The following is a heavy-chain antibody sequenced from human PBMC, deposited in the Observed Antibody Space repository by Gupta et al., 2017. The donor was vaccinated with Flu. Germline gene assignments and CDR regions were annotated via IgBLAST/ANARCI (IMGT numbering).Heavy chain of an antibody. D-gene: IGHD3-16*01. Sequence: EVQLVESGGGLVQPGGSLRLSCVISGFTFSDSHMNWIRQAPGKGLEWISDIGSGGNTDYADSVRGRFTISRDNARDSLFLQMNSLRDEDTALYYCARDLNWAFIFWGQGALVTVSS. V-gene: IGHV3-48*02. CDR3: ARDLNWAFIF. J-gene: IGHJ4*02. CDR1: GFTFSDSH. CDR2: IGSGGNT.